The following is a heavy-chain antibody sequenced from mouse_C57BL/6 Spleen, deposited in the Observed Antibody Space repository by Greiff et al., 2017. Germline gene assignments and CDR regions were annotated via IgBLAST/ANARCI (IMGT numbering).Heavy chain of an antibody. V-gene: IGHV1-75*01. CDR2: IFPGSGST. Sequence: VQLQQSGPELVKPGASVKISCKASGYTFTDYYINWVKQRPGQGLEWIGWIFPGSGSTYYNEKFKGKATLTVDKSSSTAYMLLSSLTSADAAVYFCAREKGYYYGSPWFAYWGQGTLVTVSA. CDR3: AREKGYYYGSPWFAY. CDR1: GYTFTDYY. D-gene: IGHD1-1*01. J-gene: IGHJ3*01.